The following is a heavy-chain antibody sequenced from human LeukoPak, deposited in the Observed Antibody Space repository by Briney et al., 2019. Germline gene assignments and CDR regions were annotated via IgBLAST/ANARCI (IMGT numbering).Heavy chain of an antibody. J-gene: IGHJ6*02. CDR2: ISSSSSYI. Sequence: GGSLRLSCAASGFTVSSNYMSWVRQAPGKGLEWVSSISSSSSYIYYADSVKGRFTISRDNAKNTLYLQMNSLRAEDTAVYYCAGPSSIPSSYYYYYGMDVWGQGTTVTVSS. CDR1: GFTVSSNY. D-gene: IGHD3-3*02. CDR3: AGPSSIPSSYYYYYGMDV. V-gene: IGHV3-21*01.